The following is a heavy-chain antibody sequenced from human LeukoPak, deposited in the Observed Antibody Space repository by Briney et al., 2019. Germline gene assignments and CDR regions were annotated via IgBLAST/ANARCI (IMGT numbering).Heavy chain of an antibody. Sequence: PGGSLRLSCAASGFTFSKYWMLWVRQAPGKGLESVSRINTDGTVTTYADSVKGRFTVSRDNADNTMFLQMNSLRDEDTAVYYCAVKQRLAPPPDSWGQGNPVTVSS. CDR2: INTDGTVT. CDR3: AVKQRLAPPPDS. V-gene: IGHV3-74*01. CDR1: GFTFSKYW. J-gene: IGHJ4*02. D-gene: IGHD6-19*01.